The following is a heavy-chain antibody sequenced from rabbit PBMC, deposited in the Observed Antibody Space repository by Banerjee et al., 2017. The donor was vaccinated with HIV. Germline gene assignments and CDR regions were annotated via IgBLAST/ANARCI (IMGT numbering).Heavy chain of an antibody. CDR2: IYAGSSDST. J-gene: IGHJ4*01. Sequence: LTLTCTASGFSFSSSYWMWWVRQAPGKGLEWIACIYAGSSDSTYYASWAKGRFTISSTSSSTVTLQMTSLTAADTASYFCARDLAGVIGWNFNFWGPGTLVTVS. D-gene: IGHD4-1*01. CDR1: GFSFSSSYW. V-gene: IGHV1S45*01. CDR3: ARDLAGVIGWNFNF.